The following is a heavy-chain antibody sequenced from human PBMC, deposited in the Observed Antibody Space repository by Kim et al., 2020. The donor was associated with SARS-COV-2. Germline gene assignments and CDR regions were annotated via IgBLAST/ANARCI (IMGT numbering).Heavy chain of an antibody. Sequence: GGSLRLSCAASGFTFSSYSMNWVRQAPGKGLEWVSSISSSSSYIYYADSVKGRFTISRDNAKNSLYLQMNSLRAEDTAVYYCASWAGYYDSSGYSNDAFDIWGQGTMVTVSS. CDR1: GFTFSSYS. J-gene: IGHJ3*02. D-gene: IGHD3-22*01. CDR2: ISSSSSYI. CDR3: ASWAGYYDSSGYSNDAFDI. V-gene: IGHV3-21*01.